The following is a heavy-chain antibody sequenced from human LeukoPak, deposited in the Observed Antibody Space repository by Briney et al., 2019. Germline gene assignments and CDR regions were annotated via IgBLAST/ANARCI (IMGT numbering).Heavy chain of an antibody. CDR3: ARVRRLELPPGNFYYYMDV. J-gene: IGHJ6*03. D-gene: IGHD1-7*01. CDR1: GGSVSSYY. CDR2: IYYSGST. Sequence: SETLSLTCTVSGGSVSSYYWSWIRQPPGKGLEWIGYIYYSGSTNYNPSLKSRVTISVDTSKNQFSLKLSSVTAADTAVYYCARVRRLELPPGNFYYYMDVWGKGTTVTVSS. V-gene: IGHV4-59*02.